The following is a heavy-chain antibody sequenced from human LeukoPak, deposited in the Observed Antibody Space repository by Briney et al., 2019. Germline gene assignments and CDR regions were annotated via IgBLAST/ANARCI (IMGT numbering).Heavy chain of an antibody. Sequence: ASVKVSCKASGYTFTSYAMNWVRQAPGQGLEWMGWINTNTGNPTYAQGFTGRFVFSLDTSVSTAYLQISSLKAVDTAVYYCARDRPGLAARQYNWFDPWGQGTLVTVSS. CDR1: GYTFTSYA. J-gene: IGHJ5*02. CDR2: INTNTGNP. D-gene: IGHD6-6*01. V-gene: IGHV7-4-1*02. CDR3: ARDRPGLAARQYNWFDP.